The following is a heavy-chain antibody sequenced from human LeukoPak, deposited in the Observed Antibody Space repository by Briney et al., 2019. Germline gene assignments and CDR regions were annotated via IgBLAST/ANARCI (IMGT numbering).Heavy chain of an antibody. CDR3: ARVAVEMATINFDY. CDR1: GYTFTGYY. D-gene: IGHD5-24*01. V-gene: IGHV1-2*02. CDR2: INPNSGGT. Sequence: GASVKVSCKASGYTFTGYYMHWVRQAPGQGLEWMGWINPNSGGTNYAQKFQGRVTMTRDTSISTAYMELSRLRSDDTAVYYCARVAVEMATINFDYWGQGTLVTASS. J-gene: IGHJ4*02.